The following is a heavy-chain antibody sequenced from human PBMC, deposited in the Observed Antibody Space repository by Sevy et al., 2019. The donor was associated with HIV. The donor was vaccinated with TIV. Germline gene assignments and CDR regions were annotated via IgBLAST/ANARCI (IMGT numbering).Heavy chain of an antibody. V-gene: IGHV4-31*03. D-gene: IGHD3-10*01. J-gene: IGHJ6*02. Sequence: SETLSLTCTVSGGSISSGGYYWSWIRQHPGKGLEWIGYIYYSGSTYYNPSLKSRVTISVDTSKNQFSLKLSSVNAAETAVYYCARNQARITMVRGSRYYYGMDVWGQGTTVTVSS. CDR2: IYYSGST. CDR3: ARNQARITMVRGSRYYYGMDV. CDR1: GGSISSGGYY.